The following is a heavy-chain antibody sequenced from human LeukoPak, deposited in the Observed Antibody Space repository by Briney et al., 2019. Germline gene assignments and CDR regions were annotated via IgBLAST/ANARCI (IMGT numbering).Heavy chain of an antibody. CDR3: AKDRVVVVRGYNWFDP. Sequence: GRSLRLSCAASGFTFSSYGMHWVRQAPGKGLEWVAVIWYDGSNKYYADSVKGRFTISRDNSKNTLYLQMNSLRAEDTAVYYCAKDRVVVVRGYNWFDPWGQGTLVTVSS. D-gene: IGHD2-2*01. J-gene: IGHJ5*02. V-gene: IGHV3-33*06. CDR2: IWYDGSNK. CDR1: GFTFSSYG.